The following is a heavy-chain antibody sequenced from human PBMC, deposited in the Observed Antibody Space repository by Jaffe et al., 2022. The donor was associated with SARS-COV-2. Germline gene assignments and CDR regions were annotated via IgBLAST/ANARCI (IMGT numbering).Heavy chain of an antibody. CDR1: GYSISSGYY. Sequence: QVQLQESGPGLVKPSETLSLTCTVSGYSISSGYYWGWIRQPPGKGLEWIGSIYHSGSTYYNPSLKSRVTISVDTSKNQFSLKLSSVTAADTAVYYCASDIVVVPAAMRGYFDYFDYWGQGTLVTVSS. V-gene: IGHV4-38-2*02. CDR2: IYHSGST. CDR3: ASDIVVVPAAMRGYFDYFDY. D-gene: IGHD2-2*01. J-gene: IGHJ4*02.